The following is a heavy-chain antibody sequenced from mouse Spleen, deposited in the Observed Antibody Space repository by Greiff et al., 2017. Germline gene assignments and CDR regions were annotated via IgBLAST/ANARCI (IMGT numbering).Heavy chain of an antibody. CDR3: ARWGDVDYFDY. CDR2: IDPSDSYT. D-gene: IGHD3-3*01. Sequence: QVQLQQPGAELVMPGASVKLSCKASGYTFTSYWMHWVKQRPGQGLEWIGEIDPSDSYTNYNQKFKGKATLTVDKSSSTAYMQLSSLTSEDSAVYYCARWGDVDYFDYWGQGTTLTVSS. V-gene: IGHV1-69*01. CDR1: GYTFTSYW. J-gene: IGHJ2*01.